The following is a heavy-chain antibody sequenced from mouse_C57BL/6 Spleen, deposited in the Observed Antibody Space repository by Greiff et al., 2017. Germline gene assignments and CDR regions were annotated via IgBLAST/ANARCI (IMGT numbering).Heavy chain of an antibody. J-gene: IGHJ1*03. V-gene: IGHV1-52*01. CDR2: IDPSDSET. CDR3: AGRDYDGYWYFDV. Sequence: VQLQQPGAELVRPGSSVKLSCKASGYTFTSYWMPWVKQRPIQGLEWIGNIDPSDSETHYNQKFKDKATLTVDKSSSTAYMQLSSLTSADSAVYYCAGRDYDGYWYFDVWGTGTTVTVSS. D-gene: IGHD2-4*01. CDR1: GYTFTSYW.